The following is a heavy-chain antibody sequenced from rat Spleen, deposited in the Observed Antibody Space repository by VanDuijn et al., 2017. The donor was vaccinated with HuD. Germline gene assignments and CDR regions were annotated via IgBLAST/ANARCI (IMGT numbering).Heavy chain of an antibody. J-gene: IGHJ3*01. Sequence: QVQLQQSGAELVKPGSSVKISCKASGYTFTSYDIHWIKQQPGNGLEWIGWIYPGNGDTKFNQKFNGKATLTADKSSSTAYMQLTGLTSEDSAVYFCARTYYGGFTYWGQGTLVTVSS. CDR2: IYPGNGDT. V-gene: IGHV1-28*01. D-gene: IGHD1-6*01. CDR1: GYTFTSYD. CDR3: ARTYYGGFTY.